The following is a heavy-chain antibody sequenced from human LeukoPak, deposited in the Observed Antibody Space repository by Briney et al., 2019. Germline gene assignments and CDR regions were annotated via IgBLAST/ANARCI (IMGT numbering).Heavy chain of an antibody. J-gene: IGHJ6*04. CDR1: GYTFTSYG. V-gene: IGHV1-18*04. D-gene: IGHD3-10*01. CDR2: ISAYNGNT. CDR3: ATSYGSGSYNTQSYYYYGMDV. Sequence: ASVEVSCKASGYTFTSYGISWVRQAPGQGLEWMGWISAYNGNTNYAHKLQGRVTMTTDTSTSTAYMELRSLRSDDTAVYYCATSYGSGSYNTQSYYYYGMDVWGKGTTVTVSS.